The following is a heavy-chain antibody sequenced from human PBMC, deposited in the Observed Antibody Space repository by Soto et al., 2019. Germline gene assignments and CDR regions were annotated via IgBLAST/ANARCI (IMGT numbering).Heavy chain of an antibody. J-gene: IGHJ5*02. V-gene: IGHV4-59*01. CDR1: GGSISSYY. Sequence: SETLSLTCTVSGGSISSYYWSWIRQPPGKGLEWIGYIYYSGSTNYNPSLKSRVTISVDTSKNQFSLKLSSVTAADTAVYYCARHYEVWSGYYPPLTGFDPWGQGTLVTVSS. D-gene: IGHD3-3*01. CDR3: ARHYEVWSGYYPPLTGFDP. CDR2: IYYSGST.